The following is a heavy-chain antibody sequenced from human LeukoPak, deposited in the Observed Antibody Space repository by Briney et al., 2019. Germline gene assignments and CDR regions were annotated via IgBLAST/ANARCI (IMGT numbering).Heavy chain of an antibody. CDR3: ARVVGFCSSTSCNYFDY. Sequence: SETLSLTCTVSGGSISSGGYYWSWIRQHPGKGLEWIGYIYYSGSTYYNPSLKSRVTISVDTSKNQFSLKLSSVTAADTAVYYCARVVGFCSSTSCNYFDYWGQGTLVTVSS. J-gene: IGHJ4*02. V-gene: IGHV4-31*03. CDR2: IYYSGST. CDR1: GGSISSGGYY. D-gene: IGHD2-2*01.